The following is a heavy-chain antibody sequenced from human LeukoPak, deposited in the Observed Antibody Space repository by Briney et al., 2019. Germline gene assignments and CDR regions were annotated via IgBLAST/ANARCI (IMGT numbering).Heavy chain of an antibody. D-gene: IGHD2-2*01. Sequence: GGSLRLSCAASGSTFNYAWMNWVRQAPGRGLEWVGRIKSKIDGGTTDYAAPVKDRFTISRDDSTNTLYLQMNSLKTEDTAVYYCTTDCSSINNCYGDGAFAIWGQGTMVTVSS. J-gene: IGHJ3*02. CDR1: GSTFNYAW. V-gene: IGHV3-15*01. CDR3: TTDCSSINNCYGDGAFAI. CDR2: IKSKIDGGTT.